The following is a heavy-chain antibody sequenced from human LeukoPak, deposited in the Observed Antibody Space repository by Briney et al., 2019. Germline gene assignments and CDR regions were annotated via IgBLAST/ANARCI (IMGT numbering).Heavy chain of an antibody. D-gene: IGHD3-10*01. J-gene: IGHJ6*02. V-gene: IGHV5-51*01. CDR3: ARAFSPNYYGSGSYYKDNGMDV. Sequence: GESLKISCKGSGYSFTSYWIGWVRQMPGKGLEWMGIIYPGDSDTRYSPSFQGQVTISADKSISTAYLQWSSLKASDTAMYYCARAFSPNYYGSGSYYKDNGMDVWGQGTTVTVSS. CDR1: GYSFTSYW. CDR2: IYPGDSDT.